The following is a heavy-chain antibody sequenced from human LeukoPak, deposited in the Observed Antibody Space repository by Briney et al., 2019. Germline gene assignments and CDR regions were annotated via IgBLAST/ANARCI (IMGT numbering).Heavy chain of an antibody. CDR1: GFTFSSYA. CDR3: ANHALAARPPYYYYYFMDV. CDR2: ISGSGGST. Sequence: GGSLRLSCAASGFTFSSYAMSWVRQAPGKGLEWVSAISGSGGSTYYADSEKGRFTICRENYKKTVYLKMNSLRAEDTAVYYCANHALAARPPYYYYYFMDVWGKGTTVTVSS. J-gene: IGHJ6*03. D-gene: IGHD6-6*01. V-gene: IGHV3-23*01.